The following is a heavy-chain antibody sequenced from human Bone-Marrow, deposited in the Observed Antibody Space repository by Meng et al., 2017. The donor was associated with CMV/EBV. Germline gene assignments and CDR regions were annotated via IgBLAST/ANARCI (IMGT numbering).Heavy chain of an antibody. J-gene: IGHJ5*02. CDR3: AREYYDVWSGYSGGWFDP. Sequence: ASVKVSCKASGYTFTSYYMHWVRQAPGQGLEWMGIINPSGGSTSYAQKFQGRVTMTRDTSTSTVYMELSSLRSEDTAVYYCAREYYDVWSGYSGGWFDPLGQGTLVTVSS. D-gene: IGHD3-3*01. V-gene: IGHV1-46*01. CDR1: GYTFTSYY. CDR2: INPSGGST.